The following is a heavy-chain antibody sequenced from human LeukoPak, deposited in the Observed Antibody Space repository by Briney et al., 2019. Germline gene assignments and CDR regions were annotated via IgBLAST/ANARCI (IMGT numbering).Heavy chain of an antibody. CDR3: ARGDLGTAIDPFDY. CDR2: ISYDGSNK. CDR1: GFTFSSYA. J-gene: IGHJ4*02. Sequence: PGGSLRLSCAASGFTFSSYAMHWVRQAPGKGLEWVAVISYDGSNKYYADSVKGRFTISRDNSRNTLYLQMNSLRAEDTAVYYCARGDLGTAIDPFDYWGQGTLVTVSS. V-gene: IGHV3-30*01. D-gene: IGHD5-18*01.